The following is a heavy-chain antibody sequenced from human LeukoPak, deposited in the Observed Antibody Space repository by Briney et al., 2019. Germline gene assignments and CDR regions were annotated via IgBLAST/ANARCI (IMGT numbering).Heavy chain of an antibody. Sequence: PSETLSLTCSVSGASISGYYWSWIRQPPGKGLEWFGHIYYSGSTTYNPSLKSRVTISVDTSKNQFSLKLSSVTTADTAVYYCARCLSRCTNGFDIWGQGTMVTVSS. CDR1: GASISGYY. CDR2: IYYSGST. CDR3: ARCLSRCTNGFDI. V-gene: IGHV4-59*01. J-gene: IGHJ3*02. D-gene: IGHD2-8*01.